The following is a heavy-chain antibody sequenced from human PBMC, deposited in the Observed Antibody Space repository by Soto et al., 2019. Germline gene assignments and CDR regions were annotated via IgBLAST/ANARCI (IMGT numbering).Heavy chain of an antibody. CDR3: ARGDYGGNRDIFQH. J-gene: IGHJ1*01. D-gene: IGHD2-15*01. CDR1: GGSISSGGYS. CDR2: IYHSGST. Sequence: PSETLSLTCAVSGGSISSGGYSWSWIRQPPGKGLEWIGYIYHSGSTYYNPSLKSRVTISVDRSKNQFSLKLSSVTAADTAVYYCARGDYGGNRDIFQHWGQGTLVTVSS. V-gene: IGHV4-30-2*01.